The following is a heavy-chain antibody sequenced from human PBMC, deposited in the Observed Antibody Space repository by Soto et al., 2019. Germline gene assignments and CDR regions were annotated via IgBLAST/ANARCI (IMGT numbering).Heavy chain of an antibody. D-gene: IGHD3-3*01. V-gene: IGHV4-34*01. J-gene: IGHJ4*02. CDR1: GGSFINYS. Sequence: PSETLSLTCAVYGGSFINYSYSWIRQAPGKGLEWIGEVNHSGKTDYNPSLKSRGTISVDTSKNQFSLKLISVTAADTAVYYCAAMYYDFWSATLNSAYGDQGTPDTASS. CDR3: AAMYYDFWSATLNSAY. CDR2: VNHSGKT.